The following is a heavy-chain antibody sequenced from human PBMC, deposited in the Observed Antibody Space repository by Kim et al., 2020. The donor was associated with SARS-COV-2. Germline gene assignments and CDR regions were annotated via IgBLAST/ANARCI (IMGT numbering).Heavy chain of an antibody. Sequence: GGSLRLSCAASGFTFSSYGMHWVRQAPGKGLEWVAVISYDGSNKYYADSVKGRFTISRDNSKNTLYLQMNSLRAEDTAVYYCAKDLEYSSSSWEDYWGQGTLVTVSS. CDR3: AKDLEYSSSSWEDY. V-gene: IGHV3-30*18. J-gene: IGHJ4*02. D-gene: IGHD6-6*01. CDR1: GFTFSSYG. CDR2: ISYDGSNK.